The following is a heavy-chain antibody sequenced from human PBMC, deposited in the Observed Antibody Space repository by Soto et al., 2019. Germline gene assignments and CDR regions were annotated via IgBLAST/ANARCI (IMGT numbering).Heavy chain of an antibody. CDR3: AQSPPGGYYYDSSGYYNWFDP. CDR2: ISAYNGNT. Sequence: QVQLVQSGAEVKKPGASVKVSCKASGYTFTSYGISWVRQAPGQGLEWMGWISAYNGNTNYAQKLQGRVTMTTDTSTSTAYMELRSLRSDDTAVYYCAQSPPGGYYYDSSGYYNWFDPWGQGTLVTVSS. V-gene: IGHV1-18*01. CDR1: GYTFTSYG. J-gene: IGHJ5*02. D-gene: IGHD3-22*01.